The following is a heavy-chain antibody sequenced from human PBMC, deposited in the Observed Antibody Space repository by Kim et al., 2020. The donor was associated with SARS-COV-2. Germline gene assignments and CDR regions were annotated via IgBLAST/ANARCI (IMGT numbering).Heavy chain of an antibody. Sequence: SETLSLTCTVSGGSISSSSYYWGWICQPPGKGLEWIGSIYYSGSTYYNPSLKSRVTISVDTSKNQFSLKLSSVTAADTAVYYCAGRDYYGMDVWGQGTTVTVSS. CDR2: IYYSGST. J-gene: IGHJ6*02. CDR1: GGSISSSSYY. V-gene: IGHV4-39*01. CDR3: AGRDYYGMDV.